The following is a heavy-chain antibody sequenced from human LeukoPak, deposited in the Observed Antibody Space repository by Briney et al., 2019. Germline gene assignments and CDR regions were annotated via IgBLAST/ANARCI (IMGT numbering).Heavy chain of an antibody. J-gene: IGHJ4*02. Sequence: GGSLRLSCAASGFTVSSNYMSWVRQAPGKGLEWGSVIYSGGSTYYADSVKGRFPISRDNSKNTLYLQMNSLRAEDTAVYYCARDPGDGYENYFDYWGQGTLVTVSS. CDR1: GFTVSSNY. V-gene: IGHV3-53*01. D-gene: IGHD5-12*01. CDR2: IYSGGST. CDR3: ARDPGDGYENYFDY.